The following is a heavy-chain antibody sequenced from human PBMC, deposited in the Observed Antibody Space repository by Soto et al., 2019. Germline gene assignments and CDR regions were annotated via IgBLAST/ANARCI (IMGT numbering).Heavy chain of an antibody. CDR1: GFTFDDYT. V-gene: IGHV3-43*01. Sequence: GGSLRLSCAASGFTFDDYTMHWVRQAPGKGLEWVSLISWDGGSTYYADSVKGRFTISRDNSKNSLYLQMNSLRTEDTALYYCAKVLYGSGSPTYYYYGMGVWGQGTRVTVSS. CDR2: ISWDGGST. J-gene: IGHJ6*02. CDR3: AKVLYGSGSPTYYYYGMGV. D-gene: IGHD3-10*01.